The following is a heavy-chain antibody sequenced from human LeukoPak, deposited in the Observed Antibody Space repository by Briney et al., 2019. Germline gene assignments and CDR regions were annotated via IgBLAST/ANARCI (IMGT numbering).Heavy chain of an antibody. CDR2: IYYSGST. Sequence: TSETLSLTCTVSGGSISSYYWSWIRQPPGKGLEWIGYIYYSGSTNYNPSLKSRVTISVDTSKNQFSLKLSSVTAADTAVYYCAREVNWFDPWGQGTLVTVSS. CDR1: GGSISSYY. V-gene: IGHV4-59*01. J-gene: IGHJ5*02. CDR3: AREVNWFDP.